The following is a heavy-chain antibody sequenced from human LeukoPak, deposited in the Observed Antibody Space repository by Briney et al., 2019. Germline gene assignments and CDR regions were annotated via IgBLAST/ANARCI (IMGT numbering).Heavy chain of an antibody. J-gene: IGHJ4*02. CDR3: ARDSGSAYYSSAGY. Sequence: GGSLRLSCAASGFTVSSNYMSWVRQAPGKGLEWVSVIYSGGSTYYADSVKGRFTISRDNAKNSLYLQMNSLKVEDTAVYYCARDSGSAYYSSAGYWGQGTLVTVSS. D-gene: IGHD3-22*01. CDR1: GFTVSSNY. CDR2: IYSGGST. V-gene: IGHV3-53*01.